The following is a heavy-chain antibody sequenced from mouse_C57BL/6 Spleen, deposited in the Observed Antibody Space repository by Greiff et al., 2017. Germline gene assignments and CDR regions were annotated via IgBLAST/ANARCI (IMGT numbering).Heavy chain of an antibody. CDR1: GYAFSSYW. V-gene: IGHV1-80*01. CDR3: ARPLTGKGSFDY. Sequence: ESGAELVKPGASVKISCKASGYAFSSYWMNWVKQRPGKGLEWIGQIYPGDGDTNYNGKFKGKATLTADKSSSTAYMQLSSLTSEDSAVYFCARPLTGKGSFDYWGQGTTLTVSS. CDR2: IYPGDGDT. J-gene: IGHJ2*01. D-gene: IGHD4-1*01.